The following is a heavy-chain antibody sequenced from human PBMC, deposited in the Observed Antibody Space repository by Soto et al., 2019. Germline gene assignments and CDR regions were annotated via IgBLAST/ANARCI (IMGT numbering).Heavy chain of an antibody. Sequence: ASVKVSCKVSGYTLTELSMHWVRQAPGKGLEWMGGFDPEDGETIYAQKFQGRVTMTEDTSTDTAYMELSSLRSEDTAVYYCATTTDHYYYYGMDVWGQGTTVTSP. CDR3: ATTTDHYYYYGMDV. CDR1: GYTLTELS. V-gene: IGHV1-24*01. D-gene: IGHD1-1*01. J-gene: IGHJ6*02. CDR2: FDPEDGET.